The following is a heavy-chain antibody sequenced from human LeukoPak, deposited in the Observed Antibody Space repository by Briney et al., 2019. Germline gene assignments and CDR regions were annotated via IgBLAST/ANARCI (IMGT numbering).Heavy chain of an antibody. CDR2: INHSGST. J-gene: IGHJ3*02. CDR3: ASRRAAFDI. CDR1: GGSFSGYY. Sequence: SETLSLTCAVYGGSFSGYYWSWIRQPPEKGLEWIGEINHSGSTNYNTSLKSRVTISVDTSKNQFSLRLSSVTAADTAVYYCASRRAAFDIWGQGTVVTVSS. V-gene: IGHV4-34*01.